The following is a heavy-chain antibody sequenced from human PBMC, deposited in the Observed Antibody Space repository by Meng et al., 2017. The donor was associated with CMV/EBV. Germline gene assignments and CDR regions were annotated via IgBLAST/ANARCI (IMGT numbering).Heavy chain of an antibody. D-gene: IGHD3-10*01. Sequence: QAQLQQWGAGLLKPSVPLSLTCAVYGGSFSGYYWSWIRQPPGKGLEWIGEINHSGSTNYNPSLKSRVTISVDTSKNQFSLKLSSVTAADTAVYYCARESMVRGEDWGQGTLVTVSS. CDR3: ARESMVRGED. J-gene: IGHJ4*02. CDR2: INHSGST. CDR1: GGSFSGYY. V-gene: IGHV4-34*01.